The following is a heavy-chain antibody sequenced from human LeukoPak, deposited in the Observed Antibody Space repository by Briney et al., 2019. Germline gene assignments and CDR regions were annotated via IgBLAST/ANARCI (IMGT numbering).Heavy chain of an antibody. CDR1: GFTFGSHA. D-gene: IGHD5-18*01. V-gene: IGHV3-23*01. J-gene: IGHJ4*02. CDR2: IFGSGGSP. Sequence: GGSLRLSCEASGFTFGSHAMYWVRQAPGKGLEWVAGIFGSGGSPHYADPVKGRFIISRDNSRNMVYLQINSLRAEDTAVYYCGKTTVGYSSGQKPAWPVDYWGQGTLVTVSS. CDR3: GKTTVGYSSGQKPAWPVDY.